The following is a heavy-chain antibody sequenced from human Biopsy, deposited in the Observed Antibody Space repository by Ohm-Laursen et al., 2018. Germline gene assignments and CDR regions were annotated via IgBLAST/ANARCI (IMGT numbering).Heavy chain of an antibody. Sequence: ASVKVSCKASGYTFTDSYMHWVRQAPGQGLEWMGWINPKSGVANHAQNFQGRVSMTRDTSISTVYLELSGLRSDDTAVYYCARDMTVTARPYYYSGVDVWGPGTRVTVSS. CDR1: GYTFTDSY. V-gene: IGHV1-2*02. D-gene: IGHD4-17*01. CDR3: ARDMTVTARPYYYSGVDV. CDR2: INPKSGVA. J-gene: IGHJ6*02.